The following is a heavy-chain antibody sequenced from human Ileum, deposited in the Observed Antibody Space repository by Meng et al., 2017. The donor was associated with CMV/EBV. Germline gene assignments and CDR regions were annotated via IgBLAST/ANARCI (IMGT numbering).Heavy chain of an antibody. J-gene: IGHJ4*02. CDR3: ARGTQQPDY. CDR2: IRPYTGQT. CDR1: DYSFTTYG. V-gene: IGHV1-18*01. D-gene: IGHD6-13*01. Sequence: ASVQDSCEASDYSFTTYGVSWVRQAPGQGLEWMGWIRPYTGQTVYAQNLQGRVTVTADTSTGPAYMELRSLASDDTAVYYCARGTQQPDYWGPGTLVTVSS.